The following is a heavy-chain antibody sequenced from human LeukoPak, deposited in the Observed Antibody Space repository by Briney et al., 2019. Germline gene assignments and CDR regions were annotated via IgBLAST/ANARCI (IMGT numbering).Heavy chain of an antibody. V-gene: IGHV4-59*12. J-gene: IGHJ4*02. CDR1: GGSISSYY. D-gene: IGHD3-3*01. CDR3: ARVPRARRGVVIPYFDY. Sequence: PSETLSLTCTVSGGSISSYYWSWIRQPPGKGLEWIGYIYYSGSTNYNPSLKSRVTISVDTSKNQFSLKLSSVTAADTAVYYCARVPRARRGVVIPYFDYWGQGTLVTVSS. CDR2: IYYSGST.